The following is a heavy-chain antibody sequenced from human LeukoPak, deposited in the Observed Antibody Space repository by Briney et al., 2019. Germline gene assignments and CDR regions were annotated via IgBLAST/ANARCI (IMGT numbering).Heavy chain of an antibody. D-gene: IGHD1-26*01. CDR1: GYSFPSYW. V-gene: IGHV5-51*01. Sequence: GESLKISCKGSGYSFPSYWIGWVRQLPGKGLEWMGIIYPGDSDTRYSPSFQGQVTISADKSISTAYRQWSSLKASDTAMYYCARLIVGATSYFDYWGQGTLVTVSS. CDR3: ARLIVGATSYFDY. J-gene: IGHJ4*02. CDR2: IYPGDSDT.